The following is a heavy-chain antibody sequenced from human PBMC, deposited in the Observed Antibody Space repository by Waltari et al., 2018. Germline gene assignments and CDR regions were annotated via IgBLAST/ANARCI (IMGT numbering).Heavy chain of an antibody. CDR1: GYTFTSYA. CDR3: ARGKEDLSMVRGVSD. CDR2: INAGNGNT. V-gene: IGHV1-3*01. J-gene: IGHJ4*02. Sequence: QVQLVQSGAEVKKPGASVKVSCKASGYTFTSYAMHWVRQAPGQRLEWMGWINAGNGNTKYSQKFQGRVTITRDTSASTAYMELSSLRSEDTAVYYCARGKEDLSMVRGVSDWGQGTLVTVSS. D-gene: IGHD3-10*01.